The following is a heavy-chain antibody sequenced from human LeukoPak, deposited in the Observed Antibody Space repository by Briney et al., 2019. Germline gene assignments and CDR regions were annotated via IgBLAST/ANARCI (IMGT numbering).Heavy chain of an antibody. CDR3: AKAVGIAAAAFDY. D-gene: IGHD6-13*01. Sequence: GGSLRLSCAASGFTVSSNYMSWVRQAPGKGLEGVSAISGSGGSTYYADSVKGRFTISRDNSKNTLYLQMNSLRAEDTAVYYCAKAVGIAAAAFDYWGQGTLVTVSS. CDR1: GFTVSSNY. J-gene: IGHJ4*02. CDR2: ISGSGGST. V-gene: IGHV3-23*01.